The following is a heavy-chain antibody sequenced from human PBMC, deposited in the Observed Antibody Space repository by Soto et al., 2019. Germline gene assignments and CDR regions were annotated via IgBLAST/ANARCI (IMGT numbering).Heavy chain of an antibody. CDR2: INHSVST. CDR1: GGSFSGYY. V-gene: IGHV4-34*01. CDR3: ARQLMAYGMDV. Sequence: SETLSLTCAVYGGSFSGYYRSWIRQPPGKGLEWIGEINHSVSTNYNPSLKSRVTISVDTSKNQFSLRLASVTAADTAVYYCARQLMAYGMDVWGQGTTVTVSS. D-gene: IGHD1-1*01. J-gene: IGHJ6*02.